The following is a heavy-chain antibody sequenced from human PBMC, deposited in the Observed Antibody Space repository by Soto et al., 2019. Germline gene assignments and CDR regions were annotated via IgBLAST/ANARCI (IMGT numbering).Heavy chain of an antibody. J-gene: IGHJ6*02. Sequence: QVQLVQSGAEVKKPGSSVKVSCKASGGTFSSYAISWVRQAPGQGLEWMRGIIPIFGTANYAQKFQGRVTISADESTSTAYMEMSILRSEDTAVYYCARRSYSGYGYYYGMDVWGQGTTVTVSS. CDR3: ARRSYSGYGYYYGMDV. D-gene: IGHD5-12*01. CDR1: GGTFSSYA. CDR2: IIPIFGTA. V-gene: IGHV1-69*12.